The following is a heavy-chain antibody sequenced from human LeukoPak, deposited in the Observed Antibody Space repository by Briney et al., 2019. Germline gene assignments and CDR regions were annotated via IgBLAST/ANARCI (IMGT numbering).Heavy chain of an antibody. J-gene: IGHJ5*01. CDR3: AREEIAVGGPPPRWFDS. CDR2: INPKTGDT. Sequence: ASVKVSCKASGYTFSDYYIHWVRQPPGQGLQWMGWINPKTGDTNYPQKSQGRVTMTRDTSISTAYMELSRLRSDDTAVYYCAREEIAVGGPPPRWFDSWGQGTLVTVSS. D-gene: IGHD6-19*01. V-gene: IGHV1-2*02. CDR1: GYTFSDYY.